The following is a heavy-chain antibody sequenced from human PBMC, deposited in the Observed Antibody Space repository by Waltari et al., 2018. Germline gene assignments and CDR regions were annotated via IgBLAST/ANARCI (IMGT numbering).Heavy chain of an antibody. CDR3: AWSPGTWFDP. CDR1: GGSFSGYY. Sequence: QVQLQQWGAGLLKPSETLSLTCAVYGGSFSGYYWSWIRQPPGKGLEWIGEINHSGSTNYNPSLKSRVTISVDTSKNQFSLKLSSVTAADTAVYYCAWSPGTWFDPWGQGTLVTVSS. D-gene: IGHD1-1*01. J-gene: IGHJ5*02. V-gene: IGHV4-34*01. CDR2: INHSGST.